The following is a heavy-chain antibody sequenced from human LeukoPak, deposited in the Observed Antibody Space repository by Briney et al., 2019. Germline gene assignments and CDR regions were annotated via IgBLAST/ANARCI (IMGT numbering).Heavy chain of an antibody. Sequence: GGSLRLSCAASGFTFSSYAMHWVRQAPGKGLECVSAISSSGDSTYYANSVKGRFTISRDNAENSLYLQMNSLRAEDTAVYYCARDSPPDYWGQGTLVTVSS. J-gene: IGHJ4*02. CDR2: ISSSGDST. CDR3: ARDSPPDY. CDR1: GFTFSSYA. V-gene: IGHV3-64*01.